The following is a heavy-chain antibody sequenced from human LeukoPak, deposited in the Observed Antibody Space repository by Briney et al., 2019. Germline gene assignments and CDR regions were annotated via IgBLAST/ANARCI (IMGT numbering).Heavy chain of an antibody. D-gene: IGHD3-22*01. CDR1: GGSISSSSYY. Sequence: SETLSLTCTVSGGSISSSSYYWGWIRQPPGKGLEWIGSIYYSGSTYYNPSLKSRVTISVDTSKNQFSLKLSSVTAADTAVYYCARSQGYYDSSGFYFGYWGQGTLVTVSS. V-gene: IGHV4-39*07. J-gene: IGHJ4*02. CDR2: IYYSGST. CDR3: ARSQGYYDSSGFYFGY.